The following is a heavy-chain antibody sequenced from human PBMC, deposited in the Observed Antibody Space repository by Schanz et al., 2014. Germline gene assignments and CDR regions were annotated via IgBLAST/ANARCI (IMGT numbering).Heavy chain of an antibody. J-gene: IGHJ4*02. CDR3: ARPGGSSWSFAY. Sequence: QVQLQQWGAGLLKPSETLSLTCAVSGGSFSGYYWSWIRQPPDTGLEWIGEINHTGSTNHNPSLKSRVTISFATSKKQFSLRMKSVTAADTAVYYCARPGGSSWSFAYWGLGRLVIVSS. CDR1: GGSFSGYY. V-gene: IGHV4-34*01. CDR2: INHTGST. D-gene: IGHD6-13*01.